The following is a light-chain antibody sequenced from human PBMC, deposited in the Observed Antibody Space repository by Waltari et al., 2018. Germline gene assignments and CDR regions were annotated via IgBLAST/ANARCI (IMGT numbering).Light chain of an antibody. Sequence: QTVVTQEPSLSVSPGGTVTLTCALSSGSLSTTSYATWYQQTLGQAPRTLVYKANARSSGVPDRFSGSILGNTAALTITGAQADDESDYYCALYMGSGIWVFGGGTRLTVL. V-gene: IGLV8-61*01. J-gene: IGLJ3*02. CDR1: SGSLSTTSY. CDR2: KAN. CDR3: ALYMGSGIWV.